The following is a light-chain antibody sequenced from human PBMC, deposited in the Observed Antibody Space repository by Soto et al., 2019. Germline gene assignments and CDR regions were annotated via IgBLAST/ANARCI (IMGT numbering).Light chain of an antibody. Sequence: EIVMTQSPATLSVSPGERATLSCRANQSVSSNLAWYQQKPGQAPRLLIYGASTRATGIPARFSGSGSGTESTLTISSLQSEDFVVYYSQQYNNWPRTFGQGTKVEIK. J-gene: IGKJ1*01. CDR3: QQYNNWPRT. V-gene: IGKV3-15*01. CDR1: QSVSSN. CDR2: GAS.